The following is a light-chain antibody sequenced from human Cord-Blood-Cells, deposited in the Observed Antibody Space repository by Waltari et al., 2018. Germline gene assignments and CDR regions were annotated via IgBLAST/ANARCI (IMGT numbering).Light chain of an antibody. CDR3: CSYAGSSTFV. J-gene: IGLJ2*01. V-gene: IGLV2-23*03. Sequence: QSALTQPASVSGSPGQSITLSCTGTSSDVGSYNLVSWYQQHPGKAPKLMIYEGSKRPSGFSNRFSGSKSGNTASLTISGLQAEDEADYYCCSYAGSSTFVFGGGTKLTVL. CDR1: SSDVGSYNL. CDR2: EGS.